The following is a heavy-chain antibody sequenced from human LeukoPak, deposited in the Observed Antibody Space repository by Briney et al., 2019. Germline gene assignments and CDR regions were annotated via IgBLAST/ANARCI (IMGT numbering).Heavy chain of an antibody. Sequence: PGGSLRLSCAASGFIFSNSGMHWVRQAPGKGLEWVTVIYTDGSTKYYADSVKGRFTISRDNSQNTLYLQMSSLRAEDTAVYYCARNSGGRRYYFTEWGQGTLVTVSS. V-gene: IGHV3-33*01. J-gene: IGHJ4*02. CDR2: IYTDGSTK. CDR3: ARNSGGRRYYFTE. CDR1: GFIFSNSG. D-gene: IGHD3-10*01.